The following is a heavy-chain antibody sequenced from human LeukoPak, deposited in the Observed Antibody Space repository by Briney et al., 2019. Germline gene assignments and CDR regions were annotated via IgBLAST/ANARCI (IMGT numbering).Heavy chain of an antibody. J-gene: IGHJ4*02. V-gene: IGHV3-20*04. CDR3: ARGIAAAGTLLGFFDY. D-gene: IGHD6-13*01. CDR2: INWNGGST. Sequence: GGSLRLSCTTSGFSFGDYAMSWVRQAPGKGLEWVSGINWNGGSTGYADSVKGRFTISRDNAKNSLYLQMNSLRAEDTALYYCARGIAAAGTLLGFFDYWGQGTLVTVSS. CDR1: GFSFGDYA.